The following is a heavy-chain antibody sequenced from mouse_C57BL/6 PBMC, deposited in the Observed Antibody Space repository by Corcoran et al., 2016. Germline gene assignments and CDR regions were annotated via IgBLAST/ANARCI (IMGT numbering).Heavy chain of an antibody. J-gene: IGHJ4*01. CDR2: IFPGSGST. V-gene: IGHV1-75*01. Sequence: QFQLQKPGQELKKPGASVMISCRASGNTFPAYYINWVKQRPGQGLERIGWIFPGSGSTYYNEKFKGKATLTVDKSSSTAYMLLSSLTSEDSAVYFAARRSYDGYYPYAMDYWGQGTSVTVSS. D-gene: IGHD2-3*01. CDR1: GNTFPAYY. CDR3: ARRSYDGYYPYAMDY.